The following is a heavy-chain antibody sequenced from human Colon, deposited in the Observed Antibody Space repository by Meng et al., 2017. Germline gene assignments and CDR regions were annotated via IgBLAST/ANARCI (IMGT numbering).Heavy chain of an antibody. J-gene: IGHJ4*02. CDR2: VYHRGDT. CDR3: GRDQGRELINH. CDR1: CDSISIDIW. D-gene: IGHD1-7*01. V-gene: IGHV4-4*02. Sequence: QVHSQQSGPGLVTHSGTLSITCDVSCDSISIDIWWCWFRQPPGKGLEWIGEVYHRGDTNYNPSLKSRVDISVDKSKNQFYLSLFSVTAADTAVYYCGRDQGRELINHWGQGTLVTVSS.